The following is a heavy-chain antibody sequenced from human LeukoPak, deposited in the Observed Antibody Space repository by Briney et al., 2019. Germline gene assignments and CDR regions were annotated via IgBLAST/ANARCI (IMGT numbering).Heavy chain of an antibody. V-gene: IGHV4-31*03. J-gene: IGHJ4*02. CDR2: IYYSGST. CDR1: GGSISSGGYY. CDR3: ARRISNYDILTGQSYYFDY. D-gene: IGHD3-9*01. Sequence: SETLSLTCTVSGGSISSGGYYWSWIRQHPGKGLEWIGYIYYSGSTYYNPSLKSRVTISVDTSKNQFSLKLSSVTAADTAVYYCARRISNYDILTGQSYYFDYWGQGTLVTVSS.